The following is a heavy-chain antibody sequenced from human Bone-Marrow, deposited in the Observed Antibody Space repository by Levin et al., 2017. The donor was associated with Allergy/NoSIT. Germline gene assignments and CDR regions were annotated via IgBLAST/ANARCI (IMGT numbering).Heavy chain of an antibody. CDR1: GLPVSNNY. D-gene: IGHD3-22*01. Sequence: LSLTCAASGLPVSNNYMSWVRQAPGKGLEWVALIYSGGDTYYADSVKGRFTISRDNSKNTMYLQLNSLRVEDTAVYYCANIPPYTEYYDRSGYSKEARWGQGTLVTVSS. V-gene: IGHV3-53*01. CDR3: ANIPPYTEYYDRSGYSKEAR. CDR2: IYSGGDT. J-gene: IGHJ4*02.